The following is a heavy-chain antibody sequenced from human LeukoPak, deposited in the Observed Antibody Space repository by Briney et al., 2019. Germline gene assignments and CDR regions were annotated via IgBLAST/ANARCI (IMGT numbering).Heavy chain of an antibody. CDR1: GFTFDDYA. CDR2: ISWNSGSI. Sequence: PGGSLRLSCAASGFTFDDYAMHWVRQAPGKGLEWVPGISWNSGSIGYADSVKGRFTISRDNAKNSLYLQMNSLRAEDMALYYCAKERNGELDYWGQGTLVTVSS. J-gene: IGHJ4*02. D-gene: IGHD4-17*01. V-gene: IGHV3-9*03. CDR3: AKERNGELDY.